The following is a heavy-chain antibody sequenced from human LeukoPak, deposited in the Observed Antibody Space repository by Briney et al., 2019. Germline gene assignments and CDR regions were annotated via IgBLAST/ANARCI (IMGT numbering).Heavy chain of an antibody. CDR3: ARDFYDSSGYYHFDY. D-gene: IGHD3-22*01. CDR1: GGSISSGGYS. J-gene: IGHJ4*02. Sequence: SETLSLTCAVSGGSISSGGYSWSWIRQPPGKGLEWIGYIYHSGSTYHNPSLKSRVTISVDRSKNQFSLKLSSVTAADTAVYYCARDFYDSSGYYHFDYWGQGTLVTVSS. CDR2: IYHSGST. V-gene: IGHV4-30-2*01.